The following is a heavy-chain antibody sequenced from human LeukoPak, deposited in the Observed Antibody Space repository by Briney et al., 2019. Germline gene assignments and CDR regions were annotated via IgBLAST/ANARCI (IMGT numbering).Heavy chain of an antibody. V-gene: IGHV3-30*14. CDR2: ISYDGSNK. CDR3: AREVTYDSSPLFDY. Sequence: GGSLRLSCAASGFTFSSYAMHWVRQAPGKGLEWVAVISYDGSNKYYADSVKGRFTISRDNSKNTLYLQMNSLRAEDTAVYYCAREVTYDSSPLFDYWGQGTLVTVSS. D-gene: IGHD3-22*01. J-gene: IGHJ4*02. CDR1: GFTFSSYA.